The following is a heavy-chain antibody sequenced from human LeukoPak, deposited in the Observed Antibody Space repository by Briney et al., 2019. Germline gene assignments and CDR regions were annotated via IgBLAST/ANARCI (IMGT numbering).Heavy chain of an antibody. CDR1: GFTFSSYS. CDR3: ARDKGTGTTGWFDP. V-gene: IGHV3-21*01. CDR2: ISSSSSYI. Sequence: GGSLRLSCADSGFTFSSYSMNWVRQAPGKGLEWVSSISSSSSYIYYADSVKGRFTISRDNAKNSLYLQMNSLRAEDTAVYYCARDKGTGTTGWFDPWGQGTLVTVSS. J-gene: IGHJ5*02. D-gene: IGHD1-1*01.